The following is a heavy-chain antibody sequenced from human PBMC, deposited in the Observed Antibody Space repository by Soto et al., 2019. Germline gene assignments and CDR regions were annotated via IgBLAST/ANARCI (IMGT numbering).Heavy chain of an antibody. D-gene: IGHD5-12*01. V-gene: IGHV1-2*02. CDR2: IDPKSGGT. Sequence: QLVQSGAEVKKPGASVRVSCKTSGPTFIAYYIHWVRQAPGQGLEWMGWIDPKSGGTTYEQKFQGRVTMTRDTSINTAYMDLNRLTSDDTAVYYCARVSVDVPEWGQGTIITVSS. CDR1: GPTFIAYY. J-gene: IGHJ4*02. CDR3: ARVSVDVPE.